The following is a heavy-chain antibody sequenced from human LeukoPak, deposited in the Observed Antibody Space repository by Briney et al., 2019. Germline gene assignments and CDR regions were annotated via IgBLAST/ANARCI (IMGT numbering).Heavy chain of an antibody. V-gene: IGHV3-21*01. CDR2: ISGSSSYI. Sequence: GGSLRFSCAASGFTFSGYDMNWVRQAPGKGLEWVSSISGSSSYIYYADSMKGRFTISRDNGKNSLYLQMNSPRAEDTAVYFCARGSSNVAARNNWFDPWGQGTLVTVSS. J-gene: IGHJ5*02. D-gene: IGHD6-6*01. CDR3: ARGSSNVAARNNWFDP. CDR1: GFTFSGYD.